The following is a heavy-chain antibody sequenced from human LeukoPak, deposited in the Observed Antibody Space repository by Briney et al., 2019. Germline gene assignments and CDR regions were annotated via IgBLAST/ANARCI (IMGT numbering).Heavy chain of an antibody. CDR1: EFTFSSYG. V-gene: IGHV3-30*03. J-gene: IGHJ4*02. CDR2: ISHDEGNK. D-gene: IGHD6-6*01. Sequence: PGGSLRLSCAASEFTFSSYGMHWVRQAPGRGLEWVAVISHDEGNKYYADSVKGRFTISRDSSKNTLYLQMNALRAQDTAVYYCARDQRPRIMAGRRGRYFDYWGQGTLVTVSS. CDR3: ARDQRPRIMAGRRGRYFDY.